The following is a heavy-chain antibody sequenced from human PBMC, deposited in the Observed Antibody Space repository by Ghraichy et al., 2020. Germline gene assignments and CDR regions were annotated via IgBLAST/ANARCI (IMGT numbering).Heavy chain of an antibody. V-gene: IGHV1-24*01. CDR1: GYVLTALS. Sequence: ASVKVSCRISGYVLTALSIHWLRQAPGEGLEWMGGFDPEDGQIKYAQRFQGRLTMAEDTSTDTAYMDLSSLRSEDTAVYFCTTGAHFSSWSRFDHWGQGTLVTVSS. CDR3: TTGAHFSSWSRFDH. CDR2: FDPEDGQI. J-gene: IGHJ4*02. D-gene: IGHD2-2*01.